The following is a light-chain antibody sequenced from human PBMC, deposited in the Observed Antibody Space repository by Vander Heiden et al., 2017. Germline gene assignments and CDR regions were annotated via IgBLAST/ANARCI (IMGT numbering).Light chain of an antibody. CDR3: QQYGSSPILA. CDR1: QSVSSSY. CDR2: GAS. J-gene: IGKJ1*01. V-gene: IGKV3-20*01. Sequence: DIVLTQSPGTLSLSPGERATLSCRASQSVSSSYLAWYQQKPGQAPRLLIYGASSRATGIPDRFSGSGSGTDFTLTISRLEPEDFAVYYCQQYGSSPILAFGQGTKVEIK.